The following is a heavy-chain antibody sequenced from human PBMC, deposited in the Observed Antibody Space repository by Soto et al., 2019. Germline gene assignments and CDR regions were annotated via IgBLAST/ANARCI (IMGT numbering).Heavy chain of an antibody. CDR2: IYNRGST. CDR3: VKLGPGYYYGMDV. J-gene: IGHJ6*02. V-gene: IGHV4-59*01. D-gene: IGHD7-27*01. CDR1: GDSISGYY. Sequence: SETLSLTCTVSGDSISGYYWSWIRQPPGKGLEWIGDIYNRGSTNYNPSLRSRVIISVDTSKNQFSLIVSSVTAADTAVYYCVKLGPGYYYGMDVWGQGTTVTVSS.